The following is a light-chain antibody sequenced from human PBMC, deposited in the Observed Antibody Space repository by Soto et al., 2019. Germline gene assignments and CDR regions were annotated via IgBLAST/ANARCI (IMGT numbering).Light chain of an antibody. J-gene: IGKJ2*01. CDR3: QQYNSFSRT. CDR2: KAS. V-gene: IGKV1-5*03. Sequence: DIQMTQSPSTLSASVGDRVAITCRASQSISTWLAWYQQKSGKAPKLLIYKASTLESGVPSRFIGSGSGTEFTLTISSLQPDDFATYYCQQYNSFSRTFGQVTKLEIK. CDR1: QSISTW.